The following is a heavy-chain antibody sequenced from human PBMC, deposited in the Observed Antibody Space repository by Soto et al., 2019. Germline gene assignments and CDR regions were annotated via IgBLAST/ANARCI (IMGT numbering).Heavy chain of an antibody. V-gene: IGHV1-8*01. Sequence: ASVKVSCKASGYTFTSHEINWVRQAPGQGLQWMGWMNTNVNATGSPQAFEGRVTLTWNTPISTAYLELTSLKPDDTAVYYCAREVVEGRSVWFEPRGQGTLVTAPQ. CDR2: MNTNVNAT. D-gene: IGHD2-15*01. J-gene: IGHJ5*02. CDR1: GYTFTSHE. CDR3: AREVVEGRSVWFEP.